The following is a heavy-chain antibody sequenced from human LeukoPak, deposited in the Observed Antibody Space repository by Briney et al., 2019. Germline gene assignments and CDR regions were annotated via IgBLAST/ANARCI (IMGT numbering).Heavy chain of an antibody. CDR3: ARGPTMVREAFDDC. V-gene: IGHV3-53*01. CDR1: GFNVSTNY. D-gene: IGHD3-10*01. CDR2: IYSGGAT. J-gene: IGHJ4*02. Sequence: PGGSLRLSCAASGFNVSTNYMTWVRQAPGKGLEWVSLIYSGGATYYADSVKGRFIISRDNSKNTVYLQMNSLRAEDTALYYCARGPTMVREAFDDCWGQGTLVTVSS.